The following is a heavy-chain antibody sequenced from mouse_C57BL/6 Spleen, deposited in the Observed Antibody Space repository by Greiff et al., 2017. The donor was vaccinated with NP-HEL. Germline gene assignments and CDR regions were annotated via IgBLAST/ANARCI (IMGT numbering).Heavy chain of an antibody. CDR1: GFTFSSYA. V-gene: IGHV5-9-1*02. CDR3: TRDRDYGSRFAY. CDR2: ISSGGDYI. J-gene: IGHJ3*01. Sequence: DVHLVESGEGLVKPGGSLKLSCAASGFTFSSYAMSWVRQTPEKRLEWVAYISSGGDYIYYADTVKGRFTISRDNARNTLYLQMSSLKSEDTAMYYCTRDRDYGSRFAYWGQGTLVTVSA. D-gene: IGHD1-1*01.